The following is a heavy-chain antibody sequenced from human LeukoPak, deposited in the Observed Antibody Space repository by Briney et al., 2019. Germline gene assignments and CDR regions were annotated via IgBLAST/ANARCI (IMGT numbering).Heavy chain of an antibody. D-gene: IGHD3-9*01. CDR3: ARDLRYSGN. Sequence: GGSLRLSCAASGFTFNTYTMHWVRQAPGKGLEWVSSISSDDTYIYYIDSVRGRFTISRDNAEKSLYLQMNSLRAEDTAVYYCARDLRYSGNWGQGTLVIVSS. CDR2: ISSDDTYI. CDR1: GFTFNTYT. J-gene: IGHJ4*02. V-gene: IGHV3-21*01.